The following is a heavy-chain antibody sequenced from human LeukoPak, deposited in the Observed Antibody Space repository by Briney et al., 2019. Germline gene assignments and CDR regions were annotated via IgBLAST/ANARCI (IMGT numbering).Heavy chain of an antibody. D-gene: IGHD6-13*01. CDR3: ARDSSSWYDFDY. Sequence: PGGSLRLSCAASGFTFSSYAMSWVRQAPGKGLEWVSAISGSGGSTYYADSVKGRFTISRDNSKNTLYLQMNSLRAEDTAVYYCARDSSSWYDFDYWGQGTLVTVSS. V-gene: IGHV3-23*01. CDR2: ISGSGGST. J-gene: IGHJ4*02. CDR1: GFTFSSYA.